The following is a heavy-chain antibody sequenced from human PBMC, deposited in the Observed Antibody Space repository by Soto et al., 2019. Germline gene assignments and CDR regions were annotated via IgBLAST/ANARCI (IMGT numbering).Heavy chain of an antibody. V-gene: IGHV1-18*04. D-gene: IGHD3-16*01. Sequence: ASVKVSCKASGYKFITYGITRVRQAPGQGLEWMGGISTYSGNTDYAQSLQDRVTMTTDTSTSTVYMELGSLRSDDTAVYYCARGLGTNGLDVWGQGTAVTVSS. CDR1: GYKFITYG. CDR3: ARGLGTNGLDV. CDR2: ISTYSGNT. J-gene: IGHJ6*02.